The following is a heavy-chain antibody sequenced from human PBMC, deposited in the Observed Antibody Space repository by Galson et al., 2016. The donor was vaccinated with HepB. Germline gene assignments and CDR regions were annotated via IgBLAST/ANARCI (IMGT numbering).Heavy chain of an antibody. CDR3: TRGGTHCGGDCYSDPFEY. J-gene: IGHJ4*02. Sequence: SETLSLTCAVSGGSMNSTTCWSWVRQTPGKGLEYIGEIHHSGSTYYHPSLRSRVTISVDTSRNQFSLKLSSVTAADTARYYCTRGGTHCGGDCYSDPFEYWGQGTLVTVSS. CDR1: GGSMNSTTC. D-gene: IGHD2-21*02. V-gene: IGHV4-4*02. CDR2: IHHSGST.